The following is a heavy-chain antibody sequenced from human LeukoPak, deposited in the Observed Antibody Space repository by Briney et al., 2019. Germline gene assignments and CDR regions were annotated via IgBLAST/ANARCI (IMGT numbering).Heavy chain of an antibody. CDR3: ARDLVGRGDPLLDV. D-gene: IGHD4-17*01. V-gene: IGHV1-18*01. Sequence: AASVKVSCKASGYTFTSYGISWVRQAPGQELEWMGWISAYNGNTNYAQKLQSRVTMTTDTSTSTAYMELRSLRSDDTAVYYCARDLVGRGDPLLDVWGKGTTVIVSS. J-gene: IGHJ6*04. CDR2: ISAYNGNT. CDR1: GYTFTSYG.